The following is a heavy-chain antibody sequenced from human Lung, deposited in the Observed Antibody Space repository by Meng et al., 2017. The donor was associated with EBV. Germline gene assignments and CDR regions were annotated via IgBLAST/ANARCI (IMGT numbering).Heavy chain of an antibody. D-gene: IGHD3-3*02. Sequence: FVVASRSLNLSCAASGFTFSSNWMHWVRQAPGKGLEWISRLNEDGRTTSYADSVKGRFTISRDNTRNTLYLQMHSLRAEDTALYFCSRDLAGPYDDWGQGTLVTVSS. CDR2: LNEDGRTT. V-gene: IGHV3-74*01. CDR3: SRDLAGPYDD. J-gene: IGHJ4*02. CDR1: GFTFSSNW.